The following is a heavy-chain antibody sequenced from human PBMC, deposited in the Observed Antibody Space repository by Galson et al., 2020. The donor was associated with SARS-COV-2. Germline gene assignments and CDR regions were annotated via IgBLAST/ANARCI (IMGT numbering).Heavy chain of an antibody. D-gene: IGHD1-7*01. CDR1: GASISSGGYY. J-gene: IGHJ4*02. Sequence: SETLSLTCTVPGASISSGGYYWSWISQHTGKGLEWIGYIHSSGSTYYNSSLTSRATISVDTSKNQFSLKLSSVTAADTAVYYCAGLSIGTHLSDYWGQGTLVIVSS. CDR2: IHSSGST. CDR3: AGLSIGTHLSDY. V-gene: IGHV4-31*03.